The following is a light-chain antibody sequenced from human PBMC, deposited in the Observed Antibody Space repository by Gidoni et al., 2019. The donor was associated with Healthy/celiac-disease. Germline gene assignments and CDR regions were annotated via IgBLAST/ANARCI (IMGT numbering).Light chain of an antibody. Sequence: ITCGGNNIGSKSVHWYQQKPGQAPVLVVYDDGDRPSGIPERFSGSNSGNTATLTISRVEAGDEADYYCQVWDSSSDHPVFGGGTKLTV. J-gene: IGLJ2*01. CDR2: DDG. CDR3: QVWDSSSDHPV. V-gene: IGLV3-21*02. CDR1: NIGSKS.